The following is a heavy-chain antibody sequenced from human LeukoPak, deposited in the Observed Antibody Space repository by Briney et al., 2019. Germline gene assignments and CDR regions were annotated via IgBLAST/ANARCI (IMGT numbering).Heavy chain of an antibody. J-gene: IGHJ4*02. CDR3: TRGGNSGWYYFDY. Sequence: PGGSLRLSCAASGFIFSSYSMNWVRQAPGKGLEWVGFIRSKAYGGTTEYAASVKGRFTISRDDSKSIAYLQMNSLKTEDTAVYYCTRGGNSGWYYFDYWGQGTLVTVSS. D-gene: IGHD6-19*01. V-gene: IGHV3-49*04. CDR1: GFIFSSYS. CDR2: IRSKAYGGTT.